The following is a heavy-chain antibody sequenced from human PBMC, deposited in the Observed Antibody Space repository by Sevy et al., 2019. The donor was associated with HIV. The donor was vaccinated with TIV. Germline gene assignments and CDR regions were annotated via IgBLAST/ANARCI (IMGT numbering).Heavy chain of an antibody. Sequence: GGSLRLSCVASGFTFPIYSVLWVRQAPGKGLEWLTLISYDGNYKYYADSVKGRFTTSRDNSINILYLQMSSLRVEDTAVYFCARVAVEYCTNDCYHRFDHWGLGTLVTVSS. J-gene: IGHJ4*02. V-gene: IGHV3-30*04. CDR2: ISYDGNYK. CDR1: GFTFPIYS. CDR3: ARVAVEYCTNDCYHRFDH. D-gene: IGHD2-8*01.